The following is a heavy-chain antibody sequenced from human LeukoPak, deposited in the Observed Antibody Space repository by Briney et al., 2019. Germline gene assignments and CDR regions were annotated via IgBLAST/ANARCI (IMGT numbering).Heavy chain of an antibody. Sequence: PGGSLRLSCAASGFTFSDYYMSWIRQAPGKGLEWVSYISGGSSNTSYADSVRGRFTASRDNAKNSLYLQMNSLRAEDTAVYYCARKGRSWFNDFDYWGQGTPVTVSS. V-gene: IGHV3-11*06. CDR1: GFTFSDYY. CDR3: ARKGRSWFNDFDY. D-gene: IGHD6-13*01. CDR2: ISGGSSNT. J-gene: IGHJ4*02.